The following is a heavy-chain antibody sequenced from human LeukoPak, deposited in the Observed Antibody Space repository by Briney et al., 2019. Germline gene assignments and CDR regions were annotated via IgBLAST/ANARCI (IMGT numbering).Heavy chain of an antibody. J-gene: IGHJ6*02. CDR1: GFTFSSYA. D-gene: IGHD6-13*01. CDR2: ISSSGVST. Sequence: SGGSLLQFCAASGFTFSSYAMSWVRQAPGKGLEWVSAISSSGVSTYYADSVKGRFTMSRDNSRNTLYLQMNSLRAEDTAVYFCAKDQAAGGPPYYRIDLWGQGTTVTVSS. CDR3: AKDQAAGGPPYYRIDL. V-gene: IGHV3-23*01.